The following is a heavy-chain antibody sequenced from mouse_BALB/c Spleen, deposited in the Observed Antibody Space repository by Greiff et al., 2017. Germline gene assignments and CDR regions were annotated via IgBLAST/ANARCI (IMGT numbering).Heavy chain of an antibody. V-gene: IGHV5-4*02. J-gene: IGHJ2*01. CDR3: ARDDHFDY. Sequence: DVMLVESGGGLVKPGGSLKLSCAASGFTFSDYYMYWVRQTPEKRLEWVATISDGGSYTYYPDSVKGRFTISRDNAKNNLYLQMSSLKSEDTAMYYCARDDHFDYWGQGTTLTVSS. CDR2: ISDGGSYT. CDR1: GFTFSDYY.